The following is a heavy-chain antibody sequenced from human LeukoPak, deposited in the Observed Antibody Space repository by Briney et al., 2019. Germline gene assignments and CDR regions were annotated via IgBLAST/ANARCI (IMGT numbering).Heavy chain of an antibody. CDR3: ARQAYSGYEKDY. CDR2: ISSSSSYI. Sequence: GGSLRLSCAASGFTFSSYSMNWVRQAPGKGLEWVSSISSSSSYIYYADSVKGRFTISRDNAKNTLYLQMNSLRAEDTAVYYCARQAYSGYEKDYWGQGTLVTVSS. J-gene: IGHJ4*02. V-gene: IGHV3-21*01. D-gene: IGHD5-12*01. CDR1: GFTFSSYS.